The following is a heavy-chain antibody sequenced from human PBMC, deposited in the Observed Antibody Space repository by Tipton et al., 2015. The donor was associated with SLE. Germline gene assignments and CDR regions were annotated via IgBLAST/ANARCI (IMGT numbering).Heavy chain of an antibody. CDR2: ISSSGSTI. V-gene: IGHV3-48*03. D-gene: IGHD7-27*01. Sequence: SLRLSCAASGLTFSSYEMNWVRQAPGKGLEWVSYISSSGSTIYYADSVKGRFTISRDNAKNSLYLQMNSLRAEDTAVYYCARGKQLGIGFDYWGQGTLVTVSS. CDR3: ARGKQLGIGFDY. J-gene: IGHJ4*02. CDR1: GLTFSSYE.